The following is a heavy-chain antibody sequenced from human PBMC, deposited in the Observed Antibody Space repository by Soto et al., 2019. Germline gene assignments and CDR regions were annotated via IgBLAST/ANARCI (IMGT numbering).Heavy chain of an antibody. Sequence: VESLRISCEVSGYTFTRYCIIWVLQMPGKGLECMGRIDPSDSYTNYSPSFQGHVTISVDKSISTAYLQCSSLKASDTAMYYCARQPMTYPHWYFDLWGRGSLVTVSS. V-gene: IGHV5-10-1*01. D-gene: IGHD2-21*02. J-gene: IGHJ2*01. CDR1: GYTFTRYC. CDR3: ARQPMTYPHWYFDL. CDR2: IDPSDSYT.